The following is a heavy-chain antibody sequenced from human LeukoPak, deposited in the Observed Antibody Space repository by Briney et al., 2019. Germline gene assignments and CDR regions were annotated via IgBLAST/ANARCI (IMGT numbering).Heavy chain of an antibody. V-gene: IGHV3-30*04. CDR3: ARESVGRITMIVNLVRGAFDI. D-gene: IGHD3-22*01. CDR1: GFTFSSYA. CDR2: ISYDGSNK. J-gene: IGHJ3*02. Sequence: PGGSLTLSCAASGFTFSSYAMHWVRQAPGKGLEWVAVISYDGSNKYYADSVKGRFTISRDNSKTTLYLQMNSLRAEDTAVYYCARESVGRITMIVNLVRGAFDIWGQGTMVTVSS.